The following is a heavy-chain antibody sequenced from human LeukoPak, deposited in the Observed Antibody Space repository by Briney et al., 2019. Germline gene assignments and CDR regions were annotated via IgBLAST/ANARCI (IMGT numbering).Heavy chain of an antibody. Sequence: SETLSLTCTVSGGSISSSSYYWGWIRQPPGKGLEWIGSIYYSGSTYYNPSLKSRVTISVDTSKNQFSLKLSSVTAADTAVYYCARGSYYGSGSHIYNWFDPWGQGTLVTVPS. V-gene: IGHV4-39*07. CDR2: IYYSGST. J-gene: IGHJ5*02. D-gene: IGHD3-10*01. CDR1: GGSISSSSYY. CDR3: ARGSYYGSGSHIYNWFDP.